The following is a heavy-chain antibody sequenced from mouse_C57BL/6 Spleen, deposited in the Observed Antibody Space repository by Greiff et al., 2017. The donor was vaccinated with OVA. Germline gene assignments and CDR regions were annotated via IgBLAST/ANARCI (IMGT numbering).Heavy chain of an antibody. CDR3: AKRGFGNDYAMDY. J-gene: IGHJ4*01. V-gene: IGHV2-4*01. CDR2: IWSGGST. Sequence: VQLQESGPGLVQPSQSLSITCTVSGFSLTSYGVHWVRQPPGKGLEWLGVIWSGGSTDYNAAFISRLSISKDNSKSQVFFKMNSLQADDTAIYYCAKRGFGNDYAMDYWGQGTSVTVSS. D-gene: IGHD2-1*01. CDR1: GFSLTSYG.